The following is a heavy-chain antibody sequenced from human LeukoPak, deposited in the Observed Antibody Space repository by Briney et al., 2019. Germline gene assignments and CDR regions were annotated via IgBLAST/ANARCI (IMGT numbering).Heavy chain of an antibody. CDR2: INPSGGST. CDR3: ARDPIRVYAMTPNFDY. CDR1: GYTFTSYY. V-gene: IGHV1-46*01. D-gene: IGHD2-8*01. Sequence: GASVKVSCKASGYTFTSYYMHWVRQAPGQGLEWMGIINPSGGSTSYAQKFQGRVTMTRDMSTSTVYMELSSLRSEDTAVYYCARDPIRVYAMTPNFDYWGQGTLVTVSS. J-gene: IGHJ4*02.